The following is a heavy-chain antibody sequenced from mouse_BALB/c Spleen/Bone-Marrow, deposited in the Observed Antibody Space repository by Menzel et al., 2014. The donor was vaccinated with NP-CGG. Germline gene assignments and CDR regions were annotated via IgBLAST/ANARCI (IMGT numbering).Heavy chain of an antibody. V-gene: IGHV14-3*02. CDR2: IVPANGNT. Sequence: LVVSGADLVKPGASVKLSCTASGFNIKDTYMHWVKQSPEQGLEWIGRIVPANGNTKYDQKFQNKATKTADTSSNTANLQLSRLTTEDTDVYYCARWEYYAMDYWGQGTSVTVSS. D-gene: IGHD4-1*01. J-gene: IGHJ4*01. CDR1: GFNIKDTY. CDR3: ARWEYYAMDY.